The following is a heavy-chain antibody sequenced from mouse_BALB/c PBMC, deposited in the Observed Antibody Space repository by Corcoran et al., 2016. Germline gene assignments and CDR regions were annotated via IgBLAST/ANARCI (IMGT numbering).Heavy chain of an antibody. Sequence: EVQLQQSGAELVKPGASVKLSCTASGFNIKDTYMHWVKQRPEQGLEWIGRIDPANGNTKYDPKFQGKATITADTSSNTAYLQLSSLTSEDTAVYYCATGTWFVYWGQGTLVTVSA. J-gene: IGHJ3*01. CDR1: GFNIKDTY. V-gene: IGHV14-3*02. CDR2: IDPANGNT. D-gene: IGHD4-1*01. CDR3: ATGTWFVY.